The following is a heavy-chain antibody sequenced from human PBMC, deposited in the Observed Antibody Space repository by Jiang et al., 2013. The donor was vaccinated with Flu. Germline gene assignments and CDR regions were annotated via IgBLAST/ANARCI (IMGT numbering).Heavy chain of an antibody. J-gene: IGHJ4*02. V-gene: IGHV4-34*01. D-gene: IGHD6-19*01. Sequence: LLKPSETLSLTCTLYGGSFTGYWWTWIRQPPGKGLECLGEIYHSGNTRYNPSLEGRVTISIDTSNSQFSLELTSVTAADTAVYYCARRSSGWYPEHWGQGTPVTVSS. CDR2: IYHSGNT. CDR1: GGSFTGYW. CDR3: ARRSSGWYPEH.